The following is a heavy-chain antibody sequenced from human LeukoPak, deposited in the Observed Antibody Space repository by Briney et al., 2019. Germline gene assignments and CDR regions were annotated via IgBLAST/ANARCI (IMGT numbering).Heavy chain of an antibody. V-gene: IGHV3-48*03. CDR1: GFTFSSYE. J-gene: IGHJ5*02. Sequence: GGSLRLSCAASGFTFSSYEMNWVRQAPGKGLEWVSYISSSGSTIYYADSVKGRFTISRDNAKDTLYLQMNSLRVEDTAVYYCEIKLRYEARLDPWGQGTLCTASS. D-gene: IGHD3-16*01. CDR3: EIKLRYEARLDP. CDR2: ISSSGSTI.